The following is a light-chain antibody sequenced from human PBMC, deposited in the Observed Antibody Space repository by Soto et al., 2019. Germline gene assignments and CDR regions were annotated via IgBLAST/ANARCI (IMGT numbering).Light chain of an antibody. CDR2: GAS. J-gene: IGKJ3*01. Sequence: EIVMTQSPATLSVSPGERATLSCRASQSVGNNLAWYQQNPGQAPRLLIHGASTRATGIPARFSGSGSGTDFTLTISRLEPEDFAVYYCQQYGNAPFTFGPGTKVDIK. CDR3: QQYGNAPFT. V-gene: IGKV3-15*01. CDR1: QSVGNN.